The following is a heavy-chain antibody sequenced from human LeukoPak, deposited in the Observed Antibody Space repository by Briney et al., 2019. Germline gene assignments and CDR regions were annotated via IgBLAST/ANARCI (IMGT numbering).Heavy chain of an antibody. CDR1: TFTFSDYG. CDR3: AKDLMGGYY. D-gene: IGHD2-8*01. CDR2: ISYDGSNK. Sequence: GGSLRLSCVGSTFTFSDYGMHWVRQAPGKGLEWVAVISYDGSNKYYADSVKGRFTISRDNSKNTLYLQMNSLRAEDTAVYYCAKDLMGGYYWGQGTLVTVSS. J-gene: IGHJ4*02. V-gene: IGHV3-30*19.